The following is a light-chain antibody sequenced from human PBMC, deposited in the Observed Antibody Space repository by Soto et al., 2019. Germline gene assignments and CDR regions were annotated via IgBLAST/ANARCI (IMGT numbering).Light chain of an antibody. J-gene: IGKJ5*01. Sequence: DIVMTQSPESLAVSLGERATINCKSSQSVLYSSNNKNYLNWYQQKPGQPPQLLIYWASVRESGVPDRFSGSCSGTDFTLTIRSVQAEDVAVYYCHQYYETPLTFGQGTRLEIK. CDR2: WAS. V-gene: IGKV4-1*01. CDR1: QSVLYSSNNKNY. CDR3: HQYYETPLT.